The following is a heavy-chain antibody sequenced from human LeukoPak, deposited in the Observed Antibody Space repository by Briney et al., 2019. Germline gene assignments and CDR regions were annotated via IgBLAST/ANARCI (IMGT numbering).Heavy chain of an antibody. J-gene: IGHJ4*02. CDR3: TRGGDLSTVAGALDY. CDR1: GFTFSSYG. V-gene: IGHV3-49*04. CDR2: IRSTPYGGTT. Sequence: GGSLRLSCAASGFTFSSYGMHWVRQAPGKGLEWVGFIRSTPYGGTTEYAASVNGRFTISRDDSKSIAYLQMSSLKTEDTAVYYCTRGGDLSTVAGALDYWGQGTLVTVSS. D-gene: IGHD6-19*01.